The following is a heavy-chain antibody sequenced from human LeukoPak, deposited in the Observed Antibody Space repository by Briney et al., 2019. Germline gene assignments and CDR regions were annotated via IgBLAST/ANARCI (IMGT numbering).Heavy chain of an antibody. CDR3: AREGGGSSSWYSDY. CDR1: GFTFSNAW. J-gene: IGHJ4*02. CDR2: ISSSSSTV. V-gene: IGHV3-48*01. D-gene: IGHD6-13*01. Sequence: GGSLRLSCAASGFTFSNAWMSWVRQAPGKGLEWVSYISSSSSTVYYADSVKGRFTISRDNAKNSLYLQMNSLRAEDTAVYYCAREGGGSSSWYSDYWGQGTLVTVSS.